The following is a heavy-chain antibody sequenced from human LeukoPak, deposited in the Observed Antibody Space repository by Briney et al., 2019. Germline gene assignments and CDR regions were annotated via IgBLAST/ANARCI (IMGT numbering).Heavy chain of an antibody. J-gene: IGHJ4*02. V-gene: IGHV1-18*01. CDR2: XXXXXGNT. D-gene: IGHD2-2*01. CDR3: ARGLGTKYCSSTSCYAYYFDY. Sequence: XGYTFTSYGXXXXRXAXGQXLXXXXXXXXXXGNTNYAQKLQGRVTMTTDTSTSTAYMELRSLRSDDTAVYYCARGLGTKYCSSTSCYAYYFDYWGQGTLVTVSS. CDR1: GYTFTSYG.